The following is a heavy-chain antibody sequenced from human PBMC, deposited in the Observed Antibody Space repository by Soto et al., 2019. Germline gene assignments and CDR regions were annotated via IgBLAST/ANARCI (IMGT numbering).Heavy chain of an antibody. Sequence: SETLCLTCTVSGGSINDFAYYWGWIRQARGKGLEWIGTVYHNENTYYNPSLKSRITISADTAKNQFSLNLRSVTAADTAIYFCARRERYYGSPAWFDPWGQGTLVTVSS. CDR2: VYHNENT. V-gene: IGHV4-39*01. CDR3: ARRERYYGSPAWFDP. J-gene: IGHJ5*02. CDR1: GGSINDFAYY. D-gene: IGHD3-16*01.